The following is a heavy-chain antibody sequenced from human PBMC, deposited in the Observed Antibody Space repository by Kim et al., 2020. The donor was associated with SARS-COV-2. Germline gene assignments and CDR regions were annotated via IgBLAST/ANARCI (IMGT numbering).Heavy chain of an antibody. CDR3: ATGLQSHFDY. D-gene: IGHD5-12*01. V-gene: IGHV3-23*01. Sequence: GGSLRLSCRTSGFVFSNYAMMWVRQTPEKGLEWVATIDGPTTNTHYPDSVKGRFTISRDNSQNTVYLHMSSLRAEDTGIDYCATGLQSHFDYWGQGNRV. CDR2: IDGPTTNT. J-gene: IGHJ4*02. CDR1: GFVFSNYA.